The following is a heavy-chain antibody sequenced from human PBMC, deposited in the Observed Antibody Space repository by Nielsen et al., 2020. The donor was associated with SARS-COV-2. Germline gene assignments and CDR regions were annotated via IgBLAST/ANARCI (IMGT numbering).Heavy chain of an antibody. Sequence: GGSLRLSCAASGFTFSSYAMSWVRQAPGKGLEWVSAISGSGGSTYYADSVKGRFTISRDNSKNTLYLQMNSLRAEDTAVYYCARVLGPMVYYYYGMDVWGQGTTVTVSS. CDR3: ARVLGPMVYYYYGMDV. V-gene: IGHV3-23*01. J-gene: IGHJ6*02. CDR2: ISGSGGST. CDR1: GFTFSSYA. D-gene: IGHD3-10*01.